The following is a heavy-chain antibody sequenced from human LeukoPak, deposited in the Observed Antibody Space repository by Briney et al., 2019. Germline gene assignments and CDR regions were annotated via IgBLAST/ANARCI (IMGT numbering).Heavy chain of an antibody. J-gene: IGHJ4*02. CDR2: ISSNGGST. CDR1: GFTFSSYA. Sequence: PGGSLRLSCAASGFTFSSYAMHWVRQAPGKGLQYVSAISSNGGSTYYANSVKGRFTISRDNSKNTLYLQMGSLRAEDMAVYYCMPEGVAGYFDFWGQGTLVTVSS. D-gene: IGHD2-15*01. CDR3: MPEGVAGYFDF. V-gene: IGHV3-64*01.